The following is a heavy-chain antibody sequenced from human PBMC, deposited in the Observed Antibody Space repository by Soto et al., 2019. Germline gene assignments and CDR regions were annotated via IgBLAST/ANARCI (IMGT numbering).Heavy chain of an antibody. Sequence: SETLSLTCTVSGGSISSYYWSWIRQPPGKGLEWIGYIYYSGSTNYNPSLKSRVTISVDTSKNQFSLKLSSVTAADTAVYYCARANQSHYDFWSGYLNYYGMDVWGQGTTVTVSS. CDR1: GGSISSYY. V-gene: IGHV4-59*01. CDR3: ARANQSHYDFWSGYLNYYGMDV. CDR2: IYYSGST. D-gene: IGHD3-3*01. J-gene: IGHJ6*02.